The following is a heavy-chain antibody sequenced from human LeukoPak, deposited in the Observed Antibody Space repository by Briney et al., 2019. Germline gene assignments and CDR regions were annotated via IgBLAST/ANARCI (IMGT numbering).Heavy chain of an antibody. Sequence: GGSLRLSCVASEFTFNSYAMSWVRQAPGKGLEWISTIAGSGGSTYYADSVKGRFTISRDNSNNALYLQMDSLRPEDTAVYYCAKSRAALVVRGVGPHSWGQGTLVTVSS. J-gene: IGHJ4*02. V-gene: IGHV3-23*01. CDR2: IAGSGGST. CDR1: EFTFNSYA. D-gene: IGHD3-10*01. CDR3: AKSRAALVVRGVGPHS.